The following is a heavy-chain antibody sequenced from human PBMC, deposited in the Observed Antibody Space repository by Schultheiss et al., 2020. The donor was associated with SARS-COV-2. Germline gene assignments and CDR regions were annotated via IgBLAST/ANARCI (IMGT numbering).Heavy chain of an antibody. CDR3: ARDVRAAAGDAFDI. D-gene: IGHD6-13*01. J-gene: IGHJ3*02. CDR2: ISGSGGST. V-gene: IGHV3-23*01. Sequence: GGSLRLSCAASGFTFSDYYMSWIRQAPGKGLEWVSAISGSGGSTYYADSVKGRFTISRDNSKNTLYLQMNSLRAEDTAVYYCARDVRAAAGDAFDIWGQGTMVTVSS. CDR1: GFTFSDYY.